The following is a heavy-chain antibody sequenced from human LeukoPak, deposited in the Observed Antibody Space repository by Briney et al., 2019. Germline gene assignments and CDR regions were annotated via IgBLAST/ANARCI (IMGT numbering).Heavy chain of an antibody. D-gene: IGHD3-22*01. J-gene: IGHJ5*02. V-gene: IGHV3-23*01. CDR1: GFTFGNYL. CDR2: ISGSGTNT. CDR3: VKGRGNDSPWGFDP. Sequence: GASLRLSCAASGFTFGNYLMSWVRQAPGKGLEWVSTISGSGTNTYYADSMKGRFTVSRDISETTVYLQMNSLRAEDTAIYYCVKGRGNDSPWGFDPWGQGTLVTVSS.